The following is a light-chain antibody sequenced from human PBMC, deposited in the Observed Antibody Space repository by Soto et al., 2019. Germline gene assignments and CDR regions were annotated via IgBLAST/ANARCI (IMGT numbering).Light chain of an antibody. CDR1: QSVSTN. CDR2: DAS. J-gene: IGKJ2*01. V-gene: IGKV3-15*01. Sequence: ETVMTQSAAALSVSVGERVTLSCRASQSVSTNLAWYQQRPGQAPRLLIHDASTRATGVPDRISGSGSGTDFTLTLSSLQSEDFAIYYCQQYNNWPRTFGQGTKLEIK. CDR3: QQYNNWPRT.